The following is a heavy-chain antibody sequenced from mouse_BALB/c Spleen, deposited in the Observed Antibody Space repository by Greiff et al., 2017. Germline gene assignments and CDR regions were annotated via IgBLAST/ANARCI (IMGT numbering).Heavy chain of an antibody. D-gene: IGHD2-12*01. Sequence: VKLMESGPGLVAPSQSLSITCTVSGFSLTGYGVNWVRQPPGKGLEWLGMIWGDGSTDYNSAPKSRLSISKDNSKSQVFLKMNSLQTDDTARYYSAREKAFYDGYAMDYWGQGTSVTVSA. V-gene: IGHV2-6-7*01. J-gene: IGHJ4*01. CDR2: IWGDGST. CDR3: AREKAFYDGYAMDY. CDR1: GFSLTGYG.